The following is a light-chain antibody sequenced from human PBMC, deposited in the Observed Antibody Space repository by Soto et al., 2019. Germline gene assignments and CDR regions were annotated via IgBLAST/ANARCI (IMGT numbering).Light chain of an antibody. V-gene: IGLV2-23*01. CDR3: CSNAAGSTYV. Sequence: QCALTQPASVSGSPGQSMTISCTATSTDVGSHNLVSRYQQFPGKARKLIIFEASKRPSGVSNRFSGSKSGSTASLTISGLQAEDEADYYCCSNAAGSTYVFGSGTKGTVL. CDR2: EAS. J-gene: IGLJ1*01. CDR1: STDVGSHNL.